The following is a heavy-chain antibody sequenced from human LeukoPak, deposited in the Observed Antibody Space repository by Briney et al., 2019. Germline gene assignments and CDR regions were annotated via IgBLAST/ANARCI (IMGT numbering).Heavy chain of an antibody. CDR1: GGSFSGYY. Sequence: PSETLSLTCAVYGGSFSGYYWSWIRQPPGKGLEWIGEINHSGSTNYNPSLKSRVTISVDTSKNQFSLKLSSVTAADTAVYYCASERGYSYEELDYWGQGTLVTVSS. J-gene: IGHJ4*02. CDR2: INHSGST. CDR3: ASERGYSYEELDY. V-gene: IGHV4-34*01. D-gene: IGHD5-18*01.